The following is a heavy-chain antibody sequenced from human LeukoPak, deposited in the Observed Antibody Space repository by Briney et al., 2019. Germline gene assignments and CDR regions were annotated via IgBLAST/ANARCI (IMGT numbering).Heavy chain of an antibody. V-gene: IGHV1-2*02. CDR2: INPNSGGT. J-gene: IGHJ4*02. D-gene: IGHD1-26*01. CDR1: GYTFTDYY. CDR3: ARSRILGTTWDS. Sequence: AASVKVSCKASGYTFTDYYMHWVRQAPGQGLEWMGWINPNSGGTNYAQKFQGRVTMTRDTSITTAYMELSRLRSDDTAVYYCARSRILGTTWDSWGQGTLVTVSS.